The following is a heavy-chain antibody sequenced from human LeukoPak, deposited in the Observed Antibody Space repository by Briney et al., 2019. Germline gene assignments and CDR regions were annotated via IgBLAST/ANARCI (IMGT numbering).Heavy chain of an antibody. Sequence: ASVKVSCKASGYTFTSYGISWVRQAPGQGLEWMGWISAYNGNTNYAQKFQGRVSMTRNTSTSTAYMELSSLRSEDTAVYYCARWGDNFGSGSYTLYYYYMDVWGKGTTVTVSS. V-gene: IGHV1-18*01. D-gene: IGHD3-10*01. J-gene: IGHJ6*03. CDR2: ISAYNGNT. CDR3: ARWGDNFGSGSYTLYYYYMDV. CDR1: GYTFTSYG.